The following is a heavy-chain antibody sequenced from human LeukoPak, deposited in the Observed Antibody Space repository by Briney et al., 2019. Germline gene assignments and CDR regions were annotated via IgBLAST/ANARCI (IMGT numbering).Heavy chain of an antibody. CDR1: GGSISSYY. CDR2: IYYSGST. CDR3: ARVRFFDSSVLTRKRSYYFDY. Sequence: SETLSLTCTVSGGSISSYYWSWIRQPPGKGLERIGHIYYSGSTNYNPSLKSRVTMSVDTSKNQFSLKVSSVTAADTAVYYCARVRFFDSSVLTRKRSYYFDYWGQGTLVTVSS. J-gene: IGHJ4*02. D-gene: IGHD3-22*01. V-gene: IGHV4-59*12.